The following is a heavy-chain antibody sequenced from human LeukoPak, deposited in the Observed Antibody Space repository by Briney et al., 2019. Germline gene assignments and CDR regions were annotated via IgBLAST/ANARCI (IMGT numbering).Heavy chain of an antibody. CDR3: ARDLVTVTKGFDI. J-gene: IGHJ3*02. CDR1: GVSMNNHY. D-gene: IGHD4-17*01. CDR2: IYGSETT. Sequence: SETLSLTCAVSGVSMNNHYWSWIRQPPGRGLEWIGYIYGSETTDYNPSLKSRVTMSVDTSKNQFSLKLNSVTAADTAVYYCARDLVTVTKGFDIWGQGTMVSVSS. V-gene: IGHV4-59*11.